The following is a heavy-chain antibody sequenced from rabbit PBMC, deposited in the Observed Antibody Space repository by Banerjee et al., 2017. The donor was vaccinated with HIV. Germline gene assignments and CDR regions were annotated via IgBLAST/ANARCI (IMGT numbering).Heavy chain of an antibody. J-gene: IGHJ3*01. D-gene: IGHD4-1*01. CDR1: GIDFSSYPN. V-gene: IGHV1S45*01. CDR2: IEPSSGRT. Sequence: QEQLKESGGGLVKPGASLTLTCKASGIDFSSYPNMCWVRQAPGKGLEWIGCIEPSSGRTWYASWAKGRFTISKTSSTTVTLQMTSLTAADTATYFCAREHYSSGWYAFDFWGQGTLVTVS. CDR3: AREHYSSGWYAFDF.